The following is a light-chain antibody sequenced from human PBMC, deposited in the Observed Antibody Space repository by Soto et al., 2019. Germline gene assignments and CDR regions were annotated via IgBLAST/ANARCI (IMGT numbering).Light chain of an antibody. J-gene: IGKJ5*01. CDR3: QQYNNWPPIT. CDR1: QSVRNN. Sequence: EILMTQSPATLSVSPGERTTLSSRASQSVRNNLAWYQQKPGQAPRLLIYYASTRATGVPARFSGSGSGTEFTLTISSLQSEDSALYYCQQYNNWPPITCGQGTRLEIK. CDR2: YAS. V-gene: IGKV3-15*01.